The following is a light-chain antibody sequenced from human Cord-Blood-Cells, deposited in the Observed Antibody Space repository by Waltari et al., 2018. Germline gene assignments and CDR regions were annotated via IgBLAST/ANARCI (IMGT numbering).Light chain of an antibody. CDR1: SSDVGGYNY. J-gene: IGLJ3*02. CDR3: SSYTSSSTLV. Sequence: QSALTQPASVSGSPGQSITISCTGTSSDVGGYNYVSWYQQHPGKAPKLMIYDVSKRRSVVSNRFSGSKSGNTASLTISGLQAEDEADYYCSSYTSSSTLVFGGGTKLTVL. V-gene: IGLV2-14*01. CDR2: DVS.